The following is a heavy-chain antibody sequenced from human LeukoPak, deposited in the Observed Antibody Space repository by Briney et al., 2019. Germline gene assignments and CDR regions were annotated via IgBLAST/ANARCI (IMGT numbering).Heavy chain of an antibody. J-gene: IGHJ3*02. CDR3: ARDPDFDAFDI. CDR1: GGSISSNDYY. CDR2: IYHSGST. V-gene: IGHV4-39*07. Sequence: SETLSLTCTVSGGSISSNDYYWGWIRQPPGKGLEWIGSIYHSGSTYYNPSLKSRVTISVDTSKNQFSLKLSSVTAADTAVYYCARDPDFDAFDIWGQGTMVTVSS.